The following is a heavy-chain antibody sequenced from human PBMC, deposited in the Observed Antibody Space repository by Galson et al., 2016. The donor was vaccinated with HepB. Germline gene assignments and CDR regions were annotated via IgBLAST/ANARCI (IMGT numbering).Heavy chain of an antibody. CDR1: GFTFSSYA. J-gene: IGHJ4*01. CDR2: VSADGGRT. V-gene: IGHV3-23*01. CDR3: ANEVIWLQSHVYFDP. Sequence: SLRLSCAASGFTFSSYAMSWVRQAPGKGLDWVSAVSADGGRTYYADSVKGRFTISRDNSKNTLFLQMNSLTVEDTAIYYCANEVIWLQSHVYFDPWGRGNLVTVSS. D-gene: IGHD5-24*01.